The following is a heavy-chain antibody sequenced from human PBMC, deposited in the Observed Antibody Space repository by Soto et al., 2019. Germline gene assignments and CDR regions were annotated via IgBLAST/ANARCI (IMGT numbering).Heavy chain of an antibody. CDR3: ALRTGNWNPLAD. V-gene: IGHV1-69*02. J-gene: IGHJ4*02. Sequence: QVQLVQSGAEVEKPGSSVKVSCKVSGGTTSSYTIGWVRQAPGQGLQWMGNIVPMIGKVDSAQTFQDRVTLTADKSTRTAYMELSRLRSEDTAVYFCALRTGNWNPLADWGQGTLVTVSS. CDR1: GGTTSSYT. D-gene: IGHD1-1*01. CDR2: IVPMIGKV.